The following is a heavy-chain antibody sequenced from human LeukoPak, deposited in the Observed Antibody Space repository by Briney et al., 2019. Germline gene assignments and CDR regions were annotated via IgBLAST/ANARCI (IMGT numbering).Heavy chain of an antibody. CDR1: GFTFSSYW. CDR2: IKQDGSEK. D-gene: IGHD3-3*01. CDR3: AREGVDTIFGVVIPFDY. Sequence: PGGSPRLSCAASGFTFSSYWMSWVRQAPGKGLEWVANIKQDGSEKYYVDSVKGRFTISRDNAKNSLYLQMNSLRAEDTAVYCCAREGVDTIFGVVIPFDYWGQGTLVTVSS. J-gene: IGHJ4*02. V-gene: IGHV3-7*03.